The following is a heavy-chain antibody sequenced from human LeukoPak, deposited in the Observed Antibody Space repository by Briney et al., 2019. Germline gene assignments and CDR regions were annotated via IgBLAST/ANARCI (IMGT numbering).Heavy chain of an antibody. D-gene: IGHD2-8*02. V-gene: IGHV1-18*01. J-gene: IGHJ2*01. Sequence: ASVKVSCKASVYIFTRYGISWVRQAPGQGLEWMGWISPYNANTKYAQKFQGRVTMTTDTSTSTAYMELRGLRSDDTAMYYCSREGEGEDGTGHHNWYFDLWGRGTLVTVSS. CDR2: ISPYNANT. CDR1: VYIFTRYG. CDR3: SREGEGEDGTGHHNWYFDL.